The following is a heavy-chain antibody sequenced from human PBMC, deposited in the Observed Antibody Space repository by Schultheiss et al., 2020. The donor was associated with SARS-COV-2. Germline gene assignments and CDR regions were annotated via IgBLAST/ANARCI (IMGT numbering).Heavy chain of an antibody. J-gene: IGHJ4*02. D-gene: IGHD6-13*01. CDR3: ARGSSHTRIAAAESDFDY. Sequence: GGSLRLSCAASGFTFSSCSMNWVRQAPGKGLEWVSGISGNAIKTYYADSVKGRFTISRDNSKNTLYLQMNSLRAEDTAVYYCARGSSHTRIAAAESDFDYWGQGTLVTVSS. V-gene: IGHV3-NL1*01. CDR1: GFTFSSCS. CDR2: ISGNAIKT.